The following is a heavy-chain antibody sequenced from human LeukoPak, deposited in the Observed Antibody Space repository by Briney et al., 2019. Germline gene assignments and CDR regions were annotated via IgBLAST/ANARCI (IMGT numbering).Heavy chain of an antibody. Sequence: PSETLSLTCNVSGDSVSSNSHYWGWIRQPPGKGLEWIVSIYYGANTYYNPSAKSRVTISVDTSKNQFSLNLSSVTAADTAVYYCARQDSFYYGSGRPGYWGRGTQVTVSS. D-gene: IGHD3-10*01. CDR3: ARQDSFYYGSGRPGY. V-gene: IGHV4-39*01. CDR2: IYYGANT. J-gene: IGHJ4*02. CDR1: GDSVSSNSHY.